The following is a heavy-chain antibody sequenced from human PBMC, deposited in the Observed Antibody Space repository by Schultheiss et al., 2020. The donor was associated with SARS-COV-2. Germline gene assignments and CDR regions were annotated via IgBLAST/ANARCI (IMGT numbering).Heavy chain of an antibody. V-gene: IGHV1-3*01. CDR3: ARASKGYGSGSRYFDY. CDR1: GGTFSSYA. J-gene: IGHJ4*02. Sequence: ASVKVSCKASGGTFSSYAISWVRQAPGQRLEWMGWINAGNGNTKYSQKFQGRVTITRDTSASTAYMELSSLRSEDTAVYYCARASKGYGSGSRYFDYWGQGTLVTVSS. D-gene: IGHD3-10*01. CDR2: INAGNGNT.